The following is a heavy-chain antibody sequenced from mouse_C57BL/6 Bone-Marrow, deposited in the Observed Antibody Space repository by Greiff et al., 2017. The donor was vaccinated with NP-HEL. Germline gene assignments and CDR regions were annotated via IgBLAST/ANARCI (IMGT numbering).Heavy chain of an antibody. CDR1: GYTFTSYW. J-gene: IGHJ2*01. V-gene: IGHV1-50*01. Sequence: QVQLQQPGAELVKPGASVKLSCKASGYTFTSYWMQWVKQRPGQGLEWIGEIDPSDSYTNYNQKFKGKATLTVDTSSSTAYMQLSSLTSEDSAVYYCARWGYYYGSSLGYFDYWGQGTTLTVSS. CDR3: ARWGYYYGSSLGYFDY. CDR2: IDPSDSYT. D-gene: IGHD1-1*01.